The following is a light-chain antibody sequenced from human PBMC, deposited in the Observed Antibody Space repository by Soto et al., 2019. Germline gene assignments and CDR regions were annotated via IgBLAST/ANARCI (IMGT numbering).Light chain of an antibody. V-gene: IGKV3D-15*01. CDR3: QQYQNWPPIT. J-gene: IGKJ4*01. CDR2: GAS. Sequence: EVLMTQSPATLSVSPGERVTLSCRASQSININLAWYQQKPGQAPRVLIYGASSRASGIPDRFSGSGSGTDFTLTISRLEHDDFAFYYCQQYQNWPPITFGGGTRVEIK. CDR1: QSININ.